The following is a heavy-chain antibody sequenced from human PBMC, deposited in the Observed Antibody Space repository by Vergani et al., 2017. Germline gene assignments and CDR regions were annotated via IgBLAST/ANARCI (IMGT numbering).Heavy chain of an antibody. CDR3: ARDGNTIFGVVIDYYYMDV. CDR2: IIPILGTA. CDR1: GGTFSSYA. J-gene: IGHJ6*03. V-gene: IGHV1-69*11. D-gene: IGHD3-3*01. Sequence: QVQLVQSGAEVKKPGSSVKVSCKASGGTFSSYAISWVRQAPGQGLEWMGRIIPILGTANYAQKFQGRVTITADESTSTAYMELSSLRSEDTAVYYCARDGNTIFGVVIDYYYMDVWGKGTTVTVSS.